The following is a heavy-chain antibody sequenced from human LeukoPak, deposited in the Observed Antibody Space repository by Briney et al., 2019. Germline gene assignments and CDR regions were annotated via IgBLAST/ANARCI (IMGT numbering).Heavy chain of an antibody. J-gene: IGHJ4*02. CDR3: ARDRCSSTSCFFDY. D-gene: IGHD2-2*01. CDR1: GFTFSSYW. CDR2: IKQDGNEK. Sequence: GGSLRLSCAASGFTFSSYWMGWVRQAPGKGLEWVANIKQDGNEKYYVDSVKGRFTISRDNAKNSLYLQMNSLRAEDMAVYYCARDRCSSTSCFFDYWGQGTLVTVSS. V-gene: IGHV3-7*01.